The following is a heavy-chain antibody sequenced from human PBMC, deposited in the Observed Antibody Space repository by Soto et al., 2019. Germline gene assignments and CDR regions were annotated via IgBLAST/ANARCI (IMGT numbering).Heavy chain of an antibody. D-gene: IGHD3-16*01. J-gene: IGHJ4*02. CDR3: ATVYDGAWTFFDY. CDR1: GYTLTELS. CDR2: FDPEDGET. Sequence: WASVKVSCKVSGYTLTELSMHWVRQAPGKGLEWMGGFDPEDGETIHAQKFQGRVTMTEDTSTDTAYMELSSLRSEDTAVYYCATVYDGAWTFFDYWGQGTLVTVSS. V-gene: IGHV1-24*01.